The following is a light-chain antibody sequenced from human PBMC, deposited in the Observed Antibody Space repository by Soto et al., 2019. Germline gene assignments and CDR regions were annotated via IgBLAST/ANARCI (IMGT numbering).Light chain of an antibody. J-gene: IGLJ2*01. CDR2: EVS. V-gene: IGLV2-8*01. Sequence: QSALTQPXSASGSPGQSVTISCTGTSSDVGGYNYVSWYQQHPGKAPKLMSYEVSKRPSGFSDRFSGSKSXXXXXXXXXGXQXEDEADYYCSSYAGSNNLDVVFXXGXXXAVL. CDR3: SSYAGSNNLDVV. CDR1: SSDVGGYNY.